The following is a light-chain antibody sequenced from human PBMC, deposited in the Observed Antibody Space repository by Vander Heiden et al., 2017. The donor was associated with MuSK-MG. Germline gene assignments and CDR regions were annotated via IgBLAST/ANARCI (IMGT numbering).Light chain of an antibody. Sequence: IVITQSPATLSVSPGERATLSCRASQRVNINLARYQQNPGKAPRLLIYETSTRAAGVPARFSGSGSGTDFTLTISSLQSEDFAVYYCQQYNNQWTFGHGTKVQI. CDR1: QRVNIN. J-gene: IGKJ1*01. CDR2: ETS. CDR3: QQYNNQWT. V-gene: IGKV3-15*01.